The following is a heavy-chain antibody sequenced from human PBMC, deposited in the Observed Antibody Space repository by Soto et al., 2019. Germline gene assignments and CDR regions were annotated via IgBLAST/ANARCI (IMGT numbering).Heavy chain of an antibody. D-gene: IGHD4-17*01. Sequence: PSETLSLTCIVSGGSISNYYWSWIRQHPGKGLEWIGYIYYSGSTYYNPSLKSRVTISVDTSKNQFSLKLSSVTAADTAAYYCARTLYGDNVDYWGQGTLVTVSS. V-gene: IGHV4-59*06. J-gene: IGHJ4*02. CDR2: IYYSGST. CDR1: GGSISNYY. CDR3: ARTLYGDNVDY.